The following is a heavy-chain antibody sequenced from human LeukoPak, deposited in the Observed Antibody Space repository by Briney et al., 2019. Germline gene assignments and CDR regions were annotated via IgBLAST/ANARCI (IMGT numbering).Heavy chain of an antibody. CDR1: GGTFSSYA. CDR3: ALYDSSGYGRY. J-gene: IGHJ4*02. CDR2: IIPILGIA. V-gene: IGHV1-69*04. D-gene: IGHD3-22*01. Sequence: GASVKVSCKASGGTFSSYAISWVRQAPGQGLEWMGRIIPILGIANYAQKFQGRVTITADKSTSSAYMELSSLRSEDTAVYYCALYDSSGYGRYWGQGTLVTVSS.